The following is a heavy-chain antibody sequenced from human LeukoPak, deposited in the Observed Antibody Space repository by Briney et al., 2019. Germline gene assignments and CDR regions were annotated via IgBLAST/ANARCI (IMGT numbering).Heavy chain of an antibody. Sequence: PSETLSLTCTVSGGSISSYYWSWIRQPPGKGLEWIGYIYYSGSTNYNPSLKSRVTISVDTSKSQFSLKLNSVTAADTALYYCARGGYSYRNWGQGTLVTVSS. CDR3: ARGGYSYRN. CDR1: GGSISSYY. D-gene: IGHD5-18*01. J-gene: IGHJ4*02. CDR2: IYYSGST. V-gene: IGHV4-59*01.